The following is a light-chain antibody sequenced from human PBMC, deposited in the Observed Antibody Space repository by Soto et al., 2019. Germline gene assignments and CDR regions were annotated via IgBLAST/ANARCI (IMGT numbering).Light chain of an antibody. J-gene: IGKJ3*01. Sequence: EIVLTQSPATLSSSPGERATLSCRASQSVRSYLAWYQQKPGQAPRLLIYDASSRAAGTPARFSGSGSGTDFTLTISSLEPEDSAVYYCQQRTNWPLTFGPGTKVDIK. CDR1: QSVRSY. CDR3: QQRTNWPLT. CDR2: DAS. V-gene: IGKV3-11*01.